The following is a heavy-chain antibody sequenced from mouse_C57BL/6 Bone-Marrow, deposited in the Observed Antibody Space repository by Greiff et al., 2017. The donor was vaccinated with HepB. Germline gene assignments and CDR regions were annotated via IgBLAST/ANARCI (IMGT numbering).Heavy chain of an antibody. CDR2: IWSGGSP. V-gene: IGHV2-2*01. Sequence: VQRVESGPGLVQPSQSLSITCTVSGFSLTSYGVHWVRQSPGKGLEWLGVIWSGGSPDYNAAFISRLSISKDNSKSQVFFKMNSLQADDTAIYYCARNSYYSNWDAMDYWGQGTSVTVSS. CDR1: GFSLTSYG. D-gene: IGHD2-5*01. J-gene: IGHJ4*01. CDR3: ARNSYYSNWDAMDY.